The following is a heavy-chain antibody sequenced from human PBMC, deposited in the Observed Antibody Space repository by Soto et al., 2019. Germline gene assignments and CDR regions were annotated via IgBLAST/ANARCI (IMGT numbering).Heavy chain of an antibody. CDR3: ARHGVAAAEYDY. V-gene: IGHV4-39*01. Sequence: SETLSLTCTVSGGSISSSSYYWGWIRQPPGKGLEWIGSIYYSGSTYYNPSLKSRVTISVDTSKNQFSLKLSSVTAADTAVYYCARHGVAAAEYDYWGQGTPVTVSS. J-gene: IGHJ4*02. CDR1: GGSISSSSYY. CDR2: IYYSGST. D-gene: IGHD6-13*01.